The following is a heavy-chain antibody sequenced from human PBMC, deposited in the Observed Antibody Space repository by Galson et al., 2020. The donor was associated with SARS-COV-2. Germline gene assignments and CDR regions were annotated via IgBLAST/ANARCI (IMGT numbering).Heavy chain of an antibody. D-gene: IGHD6-19*01. CDR3: AKEVYSSGWSLDY. CDR1: GFTFDDYA. J-gene: IGHJ4*02. V-gene: IGHV3-9*01. Sequence: SLKISCAASGFTFDDYAMHWVRQAPGKGLEWVSGISWNSGSIGYADSVKGRFTISRDNAKNSLYLQMNSLRAEDTALYYCAKEVYSSGWSLDYWGQGTLVTVSS. CDR2: ISWNSGSI.